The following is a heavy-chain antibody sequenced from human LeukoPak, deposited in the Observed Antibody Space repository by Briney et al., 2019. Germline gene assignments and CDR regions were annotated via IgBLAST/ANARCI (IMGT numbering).Heavy chain of an antibody. D-gene: IGHD4-17*01. J-gene: IGHJ4*02. CDR2: IYYSGST. V-gene: IGHV4-39*07. CDR3: ARLEDYGDYSNFDY. CDR1: GGSISSSSYY. Sequence: PSETLSLTCTVSGGSISSSSYYWGWIRQPPGKGLEWIGSIYYSGSTYYNPSLKSRVTISVDTSKNQFSLKLSSVTAADTAVYYCARLEDYGDYSNFDYWGQGTLVTVSS.